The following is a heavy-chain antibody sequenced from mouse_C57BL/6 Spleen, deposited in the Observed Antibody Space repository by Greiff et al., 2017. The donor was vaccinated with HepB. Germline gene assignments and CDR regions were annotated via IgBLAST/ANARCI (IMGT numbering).Heavy chain of an antibody. CDR2: IDPSDSET. J-gene: IGHJ3*01. V-gene: IGHV1-52*01. CDR3: ARSRTAQATEAWFAY. D-gene: IGHD3-2*02. Sequence: VQLQQPGAELVRPGSSVKLSCKASGYTFTSYWMHWVKQRPIQGLEWIGNIDPSDSETHYNQKFKDKATLTVDKSSSTAYMQLSSLTSEDSAVYYCARSRTAQATEAWFAYWGQGTLVTVSA. CDR1: GYTFTSYW.